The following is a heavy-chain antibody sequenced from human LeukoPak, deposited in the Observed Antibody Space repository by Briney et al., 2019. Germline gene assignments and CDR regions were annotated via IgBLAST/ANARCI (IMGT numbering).Heavy chain of an antibody. CDR1: GGSFSGYY. D-gene: IGHD6-13*01. CDR2: INHSGST. J-gene: IGHJ4*02. CDR3: ARGIAAAGIFDY. Sequence: SSGTLSLTCAVYGGSFSGYYWSWIRQPPGKGLEWIGEINHSGSTNYNPSLKSRVTISVDTSKNHFSLKLSSVTAADTAVYYCARGIAAAGIFDYWGQGTLVTVSS. V-gene: IGHV4-34*01.